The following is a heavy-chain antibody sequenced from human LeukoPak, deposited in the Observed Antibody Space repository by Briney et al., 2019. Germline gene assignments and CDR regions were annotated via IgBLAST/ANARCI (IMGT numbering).Heavy chain of an antibody. CDR3: AKDPRERGSGIFDY. CDR1: GFTFSSYA. Sequence: GGSLRPSCAASGFTFSSYAMSWVRQAPGKGLEWVSAISGSGGSTYYADSVKGRFTISRDNSKNTLYLQMNSLRAEDTAVYYCAKDPRERGSGIFDYWGQGTLVTVSS. D-gene: IGHD1-1*01. CDR2: ISGSGGST. V-gene: IGHV3-23*01. J-gene: IGHJ4*02.